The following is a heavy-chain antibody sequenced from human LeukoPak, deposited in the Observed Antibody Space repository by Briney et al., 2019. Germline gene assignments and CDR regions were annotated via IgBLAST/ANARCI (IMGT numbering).Heavy chain of an antibody. J-gene: IGHJ4*02. CDR3: ARAEVSYCSGGSCYSTYYFDY. CDR2: IIPIFGTA. CDR1: GGTFSSYA. Sequence: ASVKVSCKASGGTFSSYAISRVRQAPGQGLEWMGGIIPIFGTANYAQKFQGRVTITADESTSTAYMELSSLRSGDTAVYYCARAEVSYCSGGSCYSTYYFDYWGQGTLVTVSS. V-gene: IGHV1-69*13. D-gene: IGHD2-15*01.